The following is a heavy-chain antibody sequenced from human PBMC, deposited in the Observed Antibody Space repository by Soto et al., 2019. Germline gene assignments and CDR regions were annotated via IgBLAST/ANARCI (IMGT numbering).Heavy chain of an antibody. Sequence: PGGSLRLSCSASGFTISSHWMHWVRQAPGKRLVWVSRINSDGSSIGYADSVKGRFTISRDSAKNTLYLQMNSLRVEDTAVYLCVRGEYYDFRSGRTLFDDWGQGTLVTVSS. CDR3: VRGEYYDFRSGRTLFDD. CDR1: GFTISSHW. V-gene: IGHV3-74*01. CDR2: INSDGSSI. J-gene: IGHJ4*02. D-gene: IGHD3-3*01.